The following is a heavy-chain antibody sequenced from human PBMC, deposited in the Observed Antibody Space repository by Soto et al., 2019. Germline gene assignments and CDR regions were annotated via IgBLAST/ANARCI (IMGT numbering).Heavy chain of an antibody. D-gene: IGHD2-2*01. CDR2: IYYSRST. J-gene: IGHJ4*02. V-gene: IGHV4-31*01. Sequence: QVQLQESGPGLVKPSQTLSLTCTVSGGSISSGGYYWSWIRQHPGKGLEWIGYIYYSRSTYYNPSLKRLLTISVDTSKNQFSLKLSSVTAADTAVYYCARGRTSSPTPGDYWGQGTLVTVSS. CDR1: GGSISSGGYY. CDR3: ARGRTSSPTPGDY.